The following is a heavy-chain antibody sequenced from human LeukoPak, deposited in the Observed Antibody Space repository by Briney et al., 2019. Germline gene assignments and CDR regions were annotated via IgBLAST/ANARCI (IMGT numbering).Heavy chain of an antibody. CDR3: ARDPYSGSYEGWFDP. J-gene: IGHJ5*02. Sequence: SETLSLTCTVSGDSSSNTIYYWGWIRQPPGKGLEWIGSIDYGGSTYYNPSLKSRATISVDTSKNQFSLKLSSVTAADTAVYYCARDPYSGSYEGWFDPWGQGTLVTVSS. D-gene: IGHD1-26*01. CDR2: IDYGGST. V-gene: IGHV4-39*07. CDR1: GDSSSNTIYY.